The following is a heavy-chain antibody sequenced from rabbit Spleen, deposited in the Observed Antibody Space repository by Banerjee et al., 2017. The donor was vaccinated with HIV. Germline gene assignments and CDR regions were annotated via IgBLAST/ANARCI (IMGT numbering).Heavy chain of an antibody. CDR2: IYAAKGST. Sequence: QSLEESGGDLVKPGASLTLTCTASGFSFSSDYYICWVRQAPGKGLEWIGIIYAAKGSTDYASWVNGRFTISSDNAQSTVDLKMTSLTAADTATYFCARAIVPWLGLTRLDLWGQGTLVTVS. V-gene: IGHV1S40*01. J-gene: IGHJ3*01. D-gene: IGHD4-1*01. CDR3: ARAIVPWLGLTRLDL. CDR1: GFSFSSDYY.